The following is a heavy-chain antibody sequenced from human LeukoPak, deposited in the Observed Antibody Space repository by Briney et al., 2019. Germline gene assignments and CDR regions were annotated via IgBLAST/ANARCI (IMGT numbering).Heavy chain of an antibody. J-gene: IGHJ4*02. D-gene: IGHD2-2*01. CDR3: ARAPITSPFYFDY. V-gene: IGHV3-20*04. CDR2: INWSGGST. CDR1: GFTFGDYA. Sequence: PGRSLRLSCTAFGFTFGDYAMSWVRQVPGKGLEWVSGINWSGGSTGYADPLRGRFTISRDNAKNSLYLQMDSLRAEDTALYYCARAPITSPFYFDYWGQGTLVTVSS.